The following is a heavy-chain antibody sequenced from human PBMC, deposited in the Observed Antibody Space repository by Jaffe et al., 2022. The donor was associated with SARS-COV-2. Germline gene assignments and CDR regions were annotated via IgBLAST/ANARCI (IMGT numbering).Heavy chain of an antibody. V-gene: IGHV7-4-1*02. J-gene: IGHJ5*02. CDR1: GYTFTTYV. Sequence: QVQLVQSGSELKKSGASVKVSCVASGYTFTTYVVNWVRQAPGQGLEWMGWIDTNTGNPTYAQGFTGRFVFSLDTSISTAYLQISSLAAEDTAVYYCARSHCSFTDCPWSWFDLWGRGTLVTVSS. CDR3: ARSHCSFTDCPWSWFDL. D-gene: IGHD2-21*02. CDR2: IDTNTGNP.